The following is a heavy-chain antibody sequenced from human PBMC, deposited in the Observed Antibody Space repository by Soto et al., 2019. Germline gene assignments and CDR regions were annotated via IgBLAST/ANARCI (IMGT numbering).Heavy chain of an antibody. J-gene: IGHJ6*02. CDR2: IYDSETT. V-gene: IGHV4-30-4*01. CDR3: ARDRQSEIVAMLASNGMDV. Sequence: QVQLQESGPGLVKPSQTLSLTCTVSGGSINSDDSYWSWLRQPPGRGLEWIGYIYDSETTYYNPSLKSRVTISVATSKNQFSLKLNSVTAADTAVYYCARDRQSEIVAMLASNGMDVWGQGTTVNVSS. D-gene: IGHD5-12*01. CDR1: GGSINSDDSY.